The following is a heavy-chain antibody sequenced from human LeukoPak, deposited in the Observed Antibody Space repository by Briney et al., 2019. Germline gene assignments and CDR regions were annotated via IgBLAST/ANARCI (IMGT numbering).Heavy chain of an antibody. V-gene: IGHV3-23*01. Sequence: GGSLRLPCAASGFTFSSYAMSWVRQAPGKGLEWVSAISGSGGSTYYADSVKGRFTISRDNSKNTLYLQMNSLRAEDTAVYYCAKDGIAAAGTGYFDYWGQGTLVTVSS. CDR2: ISGSGGST. J-gene: IGHJ4*02. CDR1: GFTFSSYA. CDR3: AKDGIAAAGTGYFDY. D-gene: IGHD6-13*01.